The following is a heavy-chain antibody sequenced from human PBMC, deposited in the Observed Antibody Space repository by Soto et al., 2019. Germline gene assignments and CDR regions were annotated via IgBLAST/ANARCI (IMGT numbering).Heavy chain of an antibody. D-gene: IGHD1-26*01. CDR1: GYTFTNYA. J-gene: IGHJ4*02. CDR2: INAGNDNT. CDR3: AGGPMSGNYFLSYFDY. V-gene: IGHV1-3*01. Sequence: ASVKVSCKASGYTFTNYAIHWVRQAPGQRLEWMGWINAGNDNTKYSQRFQGRVTITRDTSASTAYMELSSLRSEDTAVYLCAGGPMSGNYFLSYFDYWGQGTLVTVSS.